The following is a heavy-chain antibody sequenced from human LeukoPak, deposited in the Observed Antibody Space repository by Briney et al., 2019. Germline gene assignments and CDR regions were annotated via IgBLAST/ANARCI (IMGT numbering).Heavy chain of an antibody. J-gene: IGHJ3*02. CDR3: ASLPINYDRDI. CDR1: GGSINSYY. V-gene: IGHV4-59*08. D-gene: IGHD3-22*01. CDR2: VYYSGST. Sequence: SETLSLTCTVSGGSINSYYWTWIRQPPGKGLEWIGYVYYSGSTNYNPSLKSRVTISVDTSKNQFSLKLSSVTAADTAVYYCASLPINYDRDIWGQGTMVTVSS.